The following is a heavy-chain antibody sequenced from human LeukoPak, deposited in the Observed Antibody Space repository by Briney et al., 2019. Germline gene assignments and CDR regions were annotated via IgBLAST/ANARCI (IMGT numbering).Heavy chain of an antibody. V-gene: IGHV3-53*01. CDR1: GFTVSSNY. D-gene: IGHD5-18*01. Sequence: GGSLRLSCAASGFTVSSNYMNRVLHAPGHGLEWGSVIYSGGSTNYADSVKGRFSISRDNSKKTLYLQINTLSADYTPVYYCIYGYPLDFWGQGTLVTVSS. CDR3: IYGYPLDF. J-gene: IGHJ4*02. CDR2: IYSGGST.